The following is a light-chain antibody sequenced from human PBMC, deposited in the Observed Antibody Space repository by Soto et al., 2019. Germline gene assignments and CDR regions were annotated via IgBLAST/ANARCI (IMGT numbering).Light chain of an antibody. CDR1: QSVSSN. V-gene: IGKV3-15*01. CDR3: QHYNNWPPWT. Sequence: EIVMTQSPVTLSVSPGERATLSCRASQSVSSNLAWYQQKPGQAPRLLIYGASTRATGVPARFGGSGSGTEFTLTISSLQSEDFAVYYCQHYNNWPPWTFGQGTKVEIK. CDR2: GAS. J-gene: IGKJ1*01.